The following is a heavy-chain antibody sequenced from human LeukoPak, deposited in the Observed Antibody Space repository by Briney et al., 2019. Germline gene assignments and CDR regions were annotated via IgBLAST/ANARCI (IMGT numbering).Heavy chain of an antibody. J-gene: IGHJ6*03. CDR2: INHSGST. CDR1: GGSFSGYY. D-gene: IGHD3-3*01. CDR3: ARVRATLFGVAMDYMDV. Sequence: SETLSLTCAVYGGSFSGYYWSWIRQPPGKGLEWIGEINHSGSTNYNPSLKSRVTISVDTSKNQFSLKLSSVTAADTAVYYCARVRATLFGVAMDYMDVWGKGTTVTVSS. V-gene: IGHV4-34*01.